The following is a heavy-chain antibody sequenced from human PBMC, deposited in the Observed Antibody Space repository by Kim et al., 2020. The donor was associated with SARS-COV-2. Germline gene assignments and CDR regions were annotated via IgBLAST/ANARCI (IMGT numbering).Heavy chain of an antibody. CDR2: ISYDGSYK. CDR1: GFTFSSYA. J-gene: IGHJ4*02. V-gene: IGHV3-30*04. CDR3: ARSLQQLGRVDY. Sequence: GGSLRLSCAASGFTFSSYAMHWVRQAPGKGLEWVAVISYDGSYKYYADSVKGRFTISRDNSKNTLYLQMNSLRAEDTAMYYCARSLQQLGRVDYWGQGILVTVSS. D-gene: IGHD6-13*01.